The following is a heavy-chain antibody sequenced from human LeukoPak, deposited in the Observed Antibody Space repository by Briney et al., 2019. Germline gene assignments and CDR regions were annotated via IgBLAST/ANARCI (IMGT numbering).Heavy chain of an antibody. Sequence: GGSLRLSCAASAFTFGSYSMNWARQAPGKGLEWVSSISSSGSYIYYADSVKGRFTISRDNAKNSLYLQMNSLRAEDTALYYCAREGRYYDSSGYYNNGYYFDYWGQGTLVTVSS. D-gene: IGHD3-22*01. CDR3: AREGRYYDSSGYYNNGYYFDY. V-gene: IGHV3-21*04. CDR2: ISSSGSYI. CDR1: AFTFGSYS. J-gene: IGHJ4*02.